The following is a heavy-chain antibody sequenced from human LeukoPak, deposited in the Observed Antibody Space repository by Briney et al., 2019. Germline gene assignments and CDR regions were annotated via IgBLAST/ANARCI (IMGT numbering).Heavy chain of an antibody. CDR3: VIDSSSWYNYFDP. D-gene: IGHD6-13*01. Sequence: ASVKVSCKASGYTFTSYDIHWVRQATGQGLEWMGWMNPNSGNTGYAQKFQGRVTMTRNTSIGTAYMELSSLRSEDTAVYYCVIDSSSWYNYFDPWGQGTLVTVSS. V-gene: IGHV1-8*01. CDR2: MNPNSGNT. CDR1: GYTFTSYD. J-gene: IGHJ5*02.